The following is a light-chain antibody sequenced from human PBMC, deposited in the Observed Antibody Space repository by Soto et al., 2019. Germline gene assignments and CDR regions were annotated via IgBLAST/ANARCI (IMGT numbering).Light chain of an antibody. Sequence: DIQMTQSPSTLSASVGDRVTITCRASQSISGWLAWYQQKPGKAPKLLIYDASSLESGVPSRFTGSESGTEFPLTISSLQPDDLATYYCQQYKSSYTFGQGTKLEIK. V-gene: IGKV1-5*01. CDR1: QSISGW. CDR3: QQYKSSYT. CDR2: DAS. J-gene: IGKJ2*01.